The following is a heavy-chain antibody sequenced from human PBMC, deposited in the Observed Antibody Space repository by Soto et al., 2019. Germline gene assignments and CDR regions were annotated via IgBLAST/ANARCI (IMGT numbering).Heavy chain of an antibody. CDR2: ISYDGSNK. CDR1: GFSFSSNA. J-gene: IGHJ6*02. Sequence: QVQLVESGGGVVQPGKSLRLSCAASGFSFSSNAMHWVRQAPGKGLEWVAVISYDGSNKYYADSVKGRFTISRDNSKNTLYLQMNSLRAEDTAVYYCARRERAQAVSHPRSWFYYGMDVWGQGTTVTVSS. CDR3: ARRERAQAVSHPRSWFYYGMDV. D-gene: IGHD1-26*01. V-gene: IGHV3-30-3*01.